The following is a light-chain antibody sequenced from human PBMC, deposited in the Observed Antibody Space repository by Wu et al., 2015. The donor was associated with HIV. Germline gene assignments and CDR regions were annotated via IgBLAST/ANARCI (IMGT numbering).Light chain of an antibody. CDR3: QQRSNWLRT. CDR2: DAS. J-gene: IGKJ3*01. V-gene: IGKV3-11*01. CDR1: LSVSSNY. Sequence: EIVLTQSPDILSLSPGERATLSCRASLSVSSNYLAWYQQKPGQAPRLLIYDASNRATGIPARFSGSGSGTDFTLTISSLEPEDFAVYYCQQRSNWLRTFGPGTKVDIK.